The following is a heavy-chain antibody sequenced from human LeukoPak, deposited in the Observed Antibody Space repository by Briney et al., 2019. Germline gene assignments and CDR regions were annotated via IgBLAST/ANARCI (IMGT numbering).Heavy chain of an antibody. V-gene: IGHV3-23*01. D-gene: IGHD4-17*01. Sequence: GGSLRLSCAASGFTFSSYAMTWVRQAPGKGLEWVSAISGSGGATYYADSVKGRFAISRDNSKNTLYLQMNSLRAEDTAVYYCAKSTVTTGDWYFDYWGQGTLVTVSS. CDR1: GFTFSSYA. J-gene: IGHJ4*02. CDR3: AKSTVTTGDWYFDY. CDR2: ISGSGGAT.